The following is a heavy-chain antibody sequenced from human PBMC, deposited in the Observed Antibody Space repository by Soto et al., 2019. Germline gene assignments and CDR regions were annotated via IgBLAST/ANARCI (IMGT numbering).Heavy chain of an antibody. J-gene: IGHJ6*02. CDR2: IIPIVTTP. D-gene: IGHD3-3*01. Sequence: QVRLVQSGAEVKKPGSSVKVSCEASGGTFSSYAVTWVRQAPGQGLEWMGGIIPIVTTPNYAQKFQGRLTISADKSTSTSYMELSSLRSEDTGVYYCARVGYNFWSSYHYYGMDVWGQGTTVIVSS. V-gene: IGHV1-69*06. CDR3: ARVGYNFWSSYHYYGMDV. CDR1: GGTFSSYA.